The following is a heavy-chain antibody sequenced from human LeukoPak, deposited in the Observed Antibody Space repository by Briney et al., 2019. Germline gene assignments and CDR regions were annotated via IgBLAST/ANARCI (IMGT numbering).Heavy chain of an antibody. CDR3: ARGRNWNYGGWFDP. Sequence: SETLSLTCGVHGGSFSGYYWSWIRQPPGKGLEWIGEINHSGSTNHNPSLKSRVTISVDTSKNQFSLKLTSVTAADTAVYYCARGRNWNYGGWFDPWGQGTLVTVSS. J-gene: IGHJ5*02. D-gene: IGHD1-7*01. V-gene: IGHV4-34*01. CDR1: GGSFSGYY. CDR2: INHSGST.